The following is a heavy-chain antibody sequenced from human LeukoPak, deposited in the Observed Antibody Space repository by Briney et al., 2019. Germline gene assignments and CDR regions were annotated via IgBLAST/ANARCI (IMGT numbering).Heavy chain of an antibody. CDR1: GYTFTSYY. D-gene: IGHD4-17*01. CDR2: INPSGGST. Sequence: ASVKVSCKASGYTFTSYYMHWVRQAPGQGLEWMGIINPSGGSTSYAQKFRGRVTMTRDTSTSTVYMELSSLRSENTAVYYCASVMFYGDYLFDYWGQGTLVTVSS. J-gene: IGHJ4*02. CDR3: ASVMFYGDYLFDY. V-gene: IGHV1-46*01.